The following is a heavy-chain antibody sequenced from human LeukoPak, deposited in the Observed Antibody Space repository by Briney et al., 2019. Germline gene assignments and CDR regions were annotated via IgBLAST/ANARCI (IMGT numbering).Heavy chain of an antibody. J-gene: IGHJ4*02. D-gene: IGHD7-27*01. CDR3: ASNTGTVFDY. CDR2: VYYSGST. CDR1: GDFITAYY. V-gene: IGHV4-59*01. Sequence: SETLSLTCTVSGDFITAYYWSWIRQPPGKGLEWIGYVYYSGSTEYNPSLRSRVTISLEMSKHQFSLDLTSVTAADTAVYYCASNTGTVFDYWGQGALVTASS.